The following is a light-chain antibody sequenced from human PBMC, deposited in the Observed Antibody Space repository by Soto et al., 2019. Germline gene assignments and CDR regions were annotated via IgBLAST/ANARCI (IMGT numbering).Light chain of an antibody. CDR3: SSYTSSSTYV. CDR1: SSDVVGYNY. CDR2: DVS. Sequence: QSVLTQTASVSGSPGQSITISCTGTSSDVVGYNYVSWYQQYPGKAPKLMIYDVSNRPSGVSNRFSGSKSGNTASLTISGLQAEDEADYYCSSYTSSSTYVFGTGTKLTVL. V-gene: IGLV2-14*01. J-gene: IGLJ1*01.